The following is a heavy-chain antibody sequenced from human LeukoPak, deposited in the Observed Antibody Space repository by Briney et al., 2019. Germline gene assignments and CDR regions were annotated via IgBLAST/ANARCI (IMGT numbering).Heavy chain of an antibody. CDR3: ARSSGTGTFSY. V-gene: IGHV4-39*02. J-gene: IGHJ4*02. CDR2: VYYGRSP. CDR1: GDSISRSTYY. Sequence: SETLSLTCTVSGDSISRSTYYWAWIRQPPGKGLEWIGSVYYGRSPYFNPSLESRATISVDSSKNHFSLKMSSVTAADTAVYYCARSSGTGTFSYWGQGTLVTVSS. D-gene: IGHD6-25*01.